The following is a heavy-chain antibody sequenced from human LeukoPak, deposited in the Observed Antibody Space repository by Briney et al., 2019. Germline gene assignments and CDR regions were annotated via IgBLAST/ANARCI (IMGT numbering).Heavy chain of an antibody. D-gene: IGHD3-3*01. CDR3: AKDFGWSFDY. Sequence: PGRSLRLSCAASGFTFSSYGMSWVRQAPGKGLEWVSAITASGGSTYLADSVKGRFTISRDNSKNTLYLQMNSLRAGDTAVYYCAKDFGWSFDYWGQGTLVTVSS. CDR2: ITASGGST. J-gene: IGHJ4*02. V-gene: IGHV3-23*01. CDR1: GFTFSSYG.